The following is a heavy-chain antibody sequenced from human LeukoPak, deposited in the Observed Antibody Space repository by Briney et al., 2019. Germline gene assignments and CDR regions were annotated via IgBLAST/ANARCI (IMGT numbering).Heavy chain of an antibody. J-gene: IGHJ4*02. CDR3: VRAPPGTGWLIDH. CDR2: INTAADT. Sequence: PGGSLRLSCAASGFAFSNYDMLWVRQATREGLEWVSAINTAADTYYPDSVKGRFTISRENAKSSLYLQMNSLRVGDTAVYYCVRAPPGTGWLIDHWGQGTLVAVSS. V-gene: IGHV3-13*04. D-gene: IGHD6-19*01. CDR1: GFAFSNYD.